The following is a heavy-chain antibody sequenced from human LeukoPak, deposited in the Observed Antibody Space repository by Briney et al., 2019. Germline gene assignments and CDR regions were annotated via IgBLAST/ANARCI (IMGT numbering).Heavy chain of an antibody. Sequence: ASVKVSCKASGGTFSSYAISWVRQAPGQGLEWMGRIIPILGIANYAQKFQGRVTITADKSTSTAYMELSSLRSEDTAVYYCARVCSGGSCYYFDYWGQGTLVTVSS. V-gene: IGHV1-69*04. CDR2: IIPILGIA. CDR3: ARVCSGGSCYYFDY. J-gene: IGHJ4*02. D-gene: IGHD2-15*01. CDR1: GGTFSSYA.